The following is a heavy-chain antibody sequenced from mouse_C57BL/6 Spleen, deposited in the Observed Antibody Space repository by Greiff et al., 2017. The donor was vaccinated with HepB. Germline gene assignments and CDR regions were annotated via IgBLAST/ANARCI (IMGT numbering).Heavy chain of an antibody. J-gene: IGHJ2*01. CDR1: GYAFSSSW. CDR3: ARGYGSSYEEY. V-gene: IGHV1-82*01. D-gene: IGHD1-1*01. Sequence: QVQLKESGPELVKPGASVKISCKASGYAFSSSWMNWVKQRPGKGLEWIGRIYPGDGDTNYNGKFKGKATLTADKSSSTAYMQLSSLTSEDSAVYFCARGYGSSYEEYWGQGTTLTVSS. CDR2: IYPGDGDT.